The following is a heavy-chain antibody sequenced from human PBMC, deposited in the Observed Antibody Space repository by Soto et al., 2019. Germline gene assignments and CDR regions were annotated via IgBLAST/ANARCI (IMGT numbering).Heavy chain of an antibody. J-gene: IGHJ3*02. CDR2: IIPIFGTA. CDR1: GGTFSSYA. D-gene: IGHD3-22*01. CDR3: ARSPRDRYYYDSSGYPDAFDI. Sequence: GASVKVSCKASGGTFSSYAISWVRQAPGQGLEWMGGIIPIFGTANYAQKFQGRVTITADESTSTAYMELSSLRSEDTAVYYCARSPRDRYYYDSSGYPDAFDIWGQGTMVTVSS. V-gene: IGHV1-69*13.